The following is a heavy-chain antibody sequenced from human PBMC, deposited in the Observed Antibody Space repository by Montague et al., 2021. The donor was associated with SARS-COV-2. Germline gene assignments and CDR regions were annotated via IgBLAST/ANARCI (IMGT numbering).Heavy chain of an antibody. J-gene: IGHJ5*02. CDR2: INHSGST. D-gene: IGHD3-16*02. Sequence: SETLSLTCAVYGGSFSVYYWSWIRQPPGKGLEWIGEINHSGSTNYNPSLKSRVTISVDTSKNQFSLKLSSVTAADTAVYYCARGYDYVWGSYRYLHWFDPWGQGTLVTVSS. V-gene: IGHV4-34*01. CDR1: GGSFSVYY. CDR3: ARGYDYVWGSYRYLHWFDP.